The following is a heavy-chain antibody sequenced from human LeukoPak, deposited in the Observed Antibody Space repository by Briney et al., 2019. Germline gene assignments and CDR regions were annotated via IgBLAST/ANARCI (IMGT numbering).Heavy chain of an antibody. J-gene: IGHJ6*02. CDR1: GYTFSDHY. CDR3: ARGDSMVRGDYYGLDV. Sequence: ASVRVSSMPSGYTFSDHYMHWVRQAPGQGLEWMGWINANSGGTNYAQKFEDRVTMTRDTSISTVYMELSRLRSDDTALYYCARGDSMVRGDYYGLDVWGQGTTVTVSS. D-gene: IGHD3-10*01. CDR2: INANSGGT. V-gene: IGHV1-2*02.